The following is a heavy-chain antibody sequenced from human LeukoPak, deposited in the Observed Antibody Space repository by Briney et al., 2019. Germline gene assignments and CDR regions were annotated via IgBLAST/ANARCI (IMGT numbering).Heavy chain of an antibody. CDR3: AIVFGTDAFGI. D-gene: IGHD3-10*02. J-gene: IGHJ3*02. CDR2: INHSGST. CDR1: GGSFSGYY. Sequence: SETLSLTCAVYGGSFSGYYWSWIRQPPGKGLEWIGEINHSGSTNYNPSLKSRVTISVDTSKNQFSLKLSSVTAADTAVYYCAIVFGTDAFGIWGQGTMVTVSS. V-gene: IGHV4-34*01.